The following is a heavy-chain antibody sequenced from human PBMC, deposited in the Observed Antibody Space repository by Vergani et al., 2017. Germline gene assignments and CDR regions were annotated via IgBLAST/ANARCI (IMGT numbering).Heavy chain of an antibody. J-gene: IGHJ4*02. D-gene: IGHD3-16*02. V-gene: IGHV4-39*01. CDR3: ARHENDYVWGSYRYPFDY. Sequence: QLQLQESGPGLVKPSETLSLTCTVSGGSISSSSYYWGWIRQPPGKGLEWIGSIYYSGSTDYNPSLKSRVTISVDTSKNQFSLKLSSVTAADTAVYYCARHENDYVWGSYRYPFDYWGQGTLVTVSS. CDR1: GGSISSSSYY. CDR2: IYYSGST.